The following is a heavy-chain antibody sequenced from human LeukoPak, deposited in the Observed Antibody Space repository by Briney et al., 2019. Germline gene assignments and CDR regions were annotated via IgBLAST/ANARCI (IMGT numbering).Heavy chain of an antibody. CDR1: GGSVCSGRYE. Sequence: PSETLSLNCTVSGGSVCSGRYEWRWIRQPPGKGLGWIGYIYYSGSTNYNPSLKSRVTISVDTSKNQFSLKLSSVTAADTAVYYCARLKAGWLVLDYWGQGTLVTVSS. V-gene: IGHV4-61*01. CDR3: ARLKAGWLVLDY. CDR2: IYYSGST. D-gene: IGHD6-19*01. J-gene: IGHJ4*02.